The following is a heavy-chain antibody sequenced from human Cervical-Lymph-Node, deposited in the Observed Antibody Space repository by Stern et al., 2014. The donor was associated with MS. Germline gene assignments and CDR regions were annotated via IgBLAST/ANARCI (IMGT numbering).Heavy chain of an antibody. Sequence: EVPLVESGGGLVQPGRSLRLSCAASGFTFDDYGMHWVRQVPGKGLEWVSGISWSSSSRGYADSVKGRFTISRDNAKNSLYLQMNRLRAEDTALYYCAKDSGFLSYGMDVWGQGTTVTVSS. D-gene: IGHD3-3*01. J-gene: IGHJ6*02. CDR2: ISWSSSSR. CDR1: GFTFDDYG. V-gene: IGHV3-9*01. CDR3: AKDSGFLSYGMDV.